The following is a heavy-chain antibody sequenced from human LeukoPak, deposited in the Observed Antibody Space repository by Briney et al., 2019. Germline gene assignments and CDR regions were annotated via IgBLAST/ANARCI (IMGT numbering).Heavy chain of an antibody. CDR1: GFTFSSYG. V-gene: IGHV3-30*02. J-gene: IGHJ3*02. Sequence: PGGSLRLSCAAPGFTFSSYGMHWVRQAPGKGLEWVTFIRYDGSNKYYADSVKGRFTLSRDYSKNTLYLQMNSLRAEDTAVYYCANGGDLREAFDIWGQGTMVTVSS. CDR3: ANGGDLREAFDI. D-gene: IGHD3-16*01. CDR2: IRYDGSNK.